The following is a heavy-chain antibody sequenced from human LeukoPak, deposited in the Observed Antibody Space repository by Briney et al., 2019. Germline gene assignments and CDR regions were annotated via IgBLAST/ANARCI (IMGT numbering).Heavy chain of an antibody. CDR3: AREGKDIVVVPAAMRYYYYMDV. V-gene: IGHV4-59*01. Sequence: SETLSLTCTVSGGSISTYYWSWIRQPPGKGLEWIGYIYYSGSTNYNPSLKSRVTISVDTSKNQFSLKLSSVTAADTAVYYCAREGKDIVVVPAAMRYYYYMDVWGKGTTVTISS. D-gene: IGHD2-2*01. J-gene: IGHJ6*03. CDR1: GGSISTYY. CDR2: IYYSGST.